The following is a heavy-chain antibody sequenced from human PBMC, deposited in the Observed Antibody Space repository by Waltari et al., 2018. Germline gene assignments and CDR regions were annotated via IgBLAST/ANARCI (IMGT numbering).Heavy chain of an antibody. Sequence: QVQLVQSGSELKKPGASVKIACKASGYTFTNFAVDWVRQAPGQGLEWMGWISTASGNPTDARDVTGRLVFSLDTSVSTAYLQITSLKAEDTALYFCARDRVVGATDWGYWGQGTLVTVST. D-gene: IGHD1-26*01. J-gene: IGHJ4*02. CDR2: ISTASGNP. CDR3: ARDRVVGATDWGY. V-gene: IGHV7-4-1*02. CDR1: GYTFTNFA.